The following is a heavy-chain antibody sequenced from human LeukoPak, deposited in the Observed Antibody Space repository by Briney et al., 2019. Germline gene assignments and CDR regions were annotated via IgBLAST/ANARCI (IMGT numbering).Heavy chain of an antibody. J-gene: IGHJ3*02. CDR3: AKDLPPHDAFDI. V-gene: IGHV3-30*18. CDR1: GFTFSSYG. CDR2: ISYDGSNK. Sequence: TGGSLRLSCAAPGFTFSSYGLHWVRQAPGKGLEWVAVISYDGSNKYYADSVKGRFTISRDNSKNTLYLQMNSLRAEDTAVYYCAKDLPPHDAFDIWGQGTMVTVSS.